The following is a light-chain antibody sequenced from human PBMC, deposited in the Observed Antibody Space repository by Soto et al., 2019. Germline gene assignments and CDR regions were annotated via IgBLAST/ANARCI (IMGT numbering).Light chain of an antibody. CDR3: QQHYNIPLT. Sequence: DIQMTQSPSSLSASVGDRVTITCRASQSIGNFLNWYQQRPGKAPRLLMHATSSLETGVPSRFSGSGSGTYFTLTLNSLQPEDFATYYCQQHYNIPLTFGGGTKVDIK. CDR1: QSIGNF. V-gene: IGKV1-39*01. CDR2: ATS. J-gene: IGKJ4*01.